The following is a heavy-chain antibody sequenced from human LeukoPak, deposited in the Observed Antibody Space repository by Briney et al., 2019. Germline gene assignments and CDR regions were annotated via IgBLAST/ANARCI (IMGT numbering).Heavy chain of an antibody. D-gene: IGHD2-8*01. CDR1: GFTFSTYA. CDR2: ISGSGGST. CDR3: AKGCCPIDY. Sequence: GGSLRLSCAASGFTFSTYAMSWVRQAPGKGLEWVSAISGSGGSTYYADSVKGRFTISRDNSKNTLYLQMNSLRAEDTAVHFCAKGCCPIDYWGQGTLVTVFS. J-gene: IGHJ4*02. V-gene: IGHV3-23*01.